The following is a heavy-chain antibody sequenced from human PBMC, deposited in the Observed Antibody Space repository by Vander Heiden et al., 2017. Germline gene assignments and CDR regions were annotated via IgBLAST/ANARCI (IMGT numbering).Heavy chain of an antibody. CDR3: AAFPYLTASTSY. CDR1: GYTFTAYH. V-gene: IGHV1-2*02. J-gene: IGHJ4*02. Sequence: QVQLVQSGAEVKTPGASVKVSCTASGYTFTAYHIRWLRQSPGQGPEWMGWVFPYSGGTKYAQQFQGRVTMTSDTSISTAYLELNWLTSDDTAVYYCAAFPYLTASTSYWGQGTLVTVSS. CDR2: VFPYSGGT.